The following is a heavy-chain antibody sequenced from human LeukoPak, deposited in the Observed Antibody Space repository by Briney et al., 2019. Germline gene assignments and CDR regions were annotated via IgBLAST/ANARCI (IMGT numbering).Heavy chain of an antibody. CDR1: GGSISSYY. Sequence: SESLSLTCTVSGGSISSYYWSWIRLPPGKGLEWIGYVYYSGSTNYKPSLKSRVTVSVDTSKNQFSLKLSSVTAADTAVYYCARGSSGYDSFYYYGMDVWGQGTTVTVSS. V-gene: IGHV4-59*01. CDR2: VYYSGST. D-gene: IGHD5-12*01. CDR3: ARGSSGYDSFYYYGMDV. J-gene: IGHJ6*02.